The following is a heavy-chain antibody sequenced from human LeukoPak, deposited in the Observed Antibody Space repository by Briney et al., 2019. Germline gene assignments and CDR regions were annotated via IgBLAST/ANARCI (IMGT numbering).Heavy chain of an antibody. D-gene: IGHD3-22*01. CDR2: INPNSGGT. CDR3: ARPDYYDSSGYPDY. V-gene: IGHV1-2*02. CDR1: GYTFTGYY. J-gene: IGHJ4*02. Sequence: ASVKVSCKPSGYTFTGYYMHWVRQAPGQGLEWMGWINPNSGGTNYAQKFQGRVTMTRDTSISTAYMELSRLRSDDTAVYYCARPDYYDSSGYPDYWGQGTLVTVSS.